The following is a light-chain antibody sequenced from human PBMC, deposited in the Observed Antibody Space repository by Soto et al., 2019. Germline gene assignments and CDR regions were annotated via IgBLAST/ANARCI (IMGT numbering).Light chain of an antibody. CDR2: NSN. CDR1: TSNVGDHA. Sequence: QSVLTQPPSASGTPGQTSTIAWSVSTSNVGDHALNWYQQVPGTAPKLVIYNSNQRPSGVTDRFSGSKSGTSGSLAISGLHSEDEADYYCGAWDDSLTASVFGGGTKLTVL. V-gene: IGLV1-44*01. CDR3: GAWDDSLTASV. J-gene: IGLJ3*02.